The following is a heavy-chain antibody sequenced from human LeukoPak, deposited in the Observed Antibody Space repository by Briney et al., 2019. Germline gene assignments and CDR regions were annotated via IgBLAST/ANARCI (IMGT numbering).Heavy chain of an antibody. V-gene: IGHV1-69*05. CDR2: IIPIFGTA. Sequence: SVKVSCKASGGTFSSYAISWVRQAPGQGLEWMGEIIPIFGTANYAQKFQGRVTITTDESTSTAYMELSSLRSEDTAVYYCASSNCTNGVCYTLGYFQHWGQGTLVTVSS. CDR3: ASSNCTNGVCYTLGYFQH. CDR1: GGTFSSYA. J-gene: IGHJ1*01. D-gene: IGHD2-8*01.